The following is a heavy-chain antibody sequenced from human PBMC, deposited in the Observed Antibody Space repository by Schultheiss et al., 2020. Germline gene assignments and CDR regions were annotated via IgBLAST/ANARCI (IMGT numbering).Heavy chain of an antibody. D-gene: IGHD3-10*01. CDR3: ARLRITMVQGVIVGYYYMDV. V-gene: IGHV4-34*01. J-gene: IGHJ6*03. CDR2: INHSGST. Sequence: SETLSLTCAVYGGSFSGYYWSWIRQPPGKGLEWIGEINHSGSTNYNPSLKSRVTISVDTSKNQFSLKLSSVTAADTAVYYCARLRITMVQGVIVGYYYMDVWGEGTTVTVSS. CDR1: GGSFSGYY.